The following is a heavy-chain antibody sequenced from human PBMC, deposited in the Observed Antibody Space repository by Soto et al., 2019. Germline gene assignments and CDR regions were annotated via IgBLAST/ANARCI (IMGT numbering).Heavy chain of an antibody. V-gene: IGHV4-4*02. Sequence: QVQLQESGPGLVKPSGTLSLTCVVSGASISNSHWLSWVRQPPGEGLEWIGEIYHSGSTNYNPSLGSRVTISVDKSKNQISLRLNSVTAADTAVYYCAKAAAYYLESWGPGTLVTVSS. CDR2: IYHSGST. D-gene: IGHD6-25*01. J-gene: IGHJ4*02. CDR3: AKAAAYYLES. CDR1: GASISNSHW.